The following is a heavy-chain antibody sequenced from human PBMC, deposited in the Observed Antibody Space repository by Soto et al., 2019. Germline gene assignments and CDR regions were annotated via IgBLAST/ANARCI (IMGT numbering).Heavy chain of an antibody. V-gene: IGHV3-23*01. CDR2: ISGSGGST. J-gene: IGHJ5*02. Sequence: PGGSLRLSCAASGFTFSSYAMSWVRQAPGKGLEWVSAISGSGGSTYYADSVKGRFTISRDNSKNTLYLQMNSLRAEDTAVYYCARNGYCSSTSCYHWFDPWGQGTLVTV. D-gene: IGHD2-2*01. CDR3: ARNGYCSSTSCYHWFDP. CDR1: GFTFSSYA.